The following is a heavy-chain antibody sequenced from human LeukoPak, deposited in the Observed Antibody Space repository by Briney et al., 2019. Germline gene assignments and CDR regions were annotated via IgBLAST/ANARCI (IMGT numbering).Heavy chain of an antibody. J-gene: IGHJ4*02. D-gene: IGHD6-13*01. V-gene: IGHV6-1*01. Sequence: SQTLSLTCAISGDSVSSNSVAWNWIRQSPSRGLEWLGRTYYRSNWYNDYAASVKGRISINPDTSRNQSSLQLNSVTPEDTAMYYCARDGYASTWYVFDYWGQGTLVTVSS. CDR2: TYYRSNWYN. CDR3: ARDGYASTWYVFDY. CDR1: GDSVSSNSVA.